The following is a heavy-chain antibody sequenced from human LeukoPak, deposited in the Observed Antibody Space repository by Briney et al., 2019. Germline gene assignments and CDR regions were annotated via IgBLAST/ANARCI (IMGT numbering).Heavy chain of an antibody. CDR2: ITTSDGNT. V-gene: IGHV3-23*01. CDR3: ARGSSGYYYYFDY. Sequence: GGSLRLSCAASGFTFSSYTMSWVRQAPGKGLVWVSTITTSDGNTYYADFVKGRFTISRDNSKGRLFLQMDILRADDTALYYCARGSSGYYYYFDYWGQGTLVTVSS. D-gene: IGHD3-22*01. J-gene: IGHJ4*02. CDR1: GFTFSSYT.